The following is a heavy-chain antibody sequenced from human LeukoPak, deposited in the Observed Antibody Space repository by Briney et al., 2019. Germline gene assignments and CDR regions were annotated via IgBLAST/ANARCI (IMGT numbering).Heavy chain of an antibody. J-gene: IGHJ4*02. CDR3: ARATGNMFGNFFEEAYFDF. D-gene: IGHD3-10*02. Sequence: GSLRLSCAASGFTFSSYEMNWVRQAPGKGLEWIGYISDSGSTDYNPSLKSRVTISVDTSKNQFSLNLRSMTAADTAVYYCARATGNMFGNFFEEAYFDFWGQGTLATVAS. CDR2: ISDSGST. V-gene: IGHV4-59*01. CDR1: GFTFSSYE.